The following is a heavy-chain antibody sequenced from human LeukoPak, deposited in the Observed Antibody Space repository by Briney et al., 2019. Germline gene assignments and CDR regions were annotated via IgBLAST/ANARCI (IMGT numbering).Heavy chain of an antibody. V-gene: IGHV1-2*02. CDR1: GYTFTGHY. J-gene: IGHJ4*02. Sequence: ASVKVSCKASGYTFTGHYMHWVRQAPGQGLEWMGWINPRNAATNYAQKFQGRVTMTRDTSTGTICMEMTSLRSDDTAIYYCARTLYIAAAPGGFDYWGQGTLLTVSS. CDR3: ARTLYIAAAPGGFDY. CDR2: INPRNAAT. D-gene: IGHD6-13*01.